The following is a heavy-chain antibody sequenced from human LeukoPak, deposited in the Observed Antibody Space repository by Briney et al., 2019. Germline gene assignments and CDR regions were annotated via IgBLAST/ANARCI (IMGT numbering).Heavy chain of an antibody. CDR1: GFTFSSYA. J-gene: IGHJ6*02. V-gene: IGHV3-23*01. CDR2: ISGSGGST. CDR3: ARYYDFWSGYSVGQNNYGMDV. Sequence: GGSLRLSCAASGFTFSSYAMSWVRQAQGKGLEWVSAISGSGGSTYYADSVKGRFTISRDNSKNTLYLQMNSLRAEDTAVYYCARYYDFWSGYSVGQNNYGMDVWGQGTTVTVSS. D-gene: IGHD3-3*01.